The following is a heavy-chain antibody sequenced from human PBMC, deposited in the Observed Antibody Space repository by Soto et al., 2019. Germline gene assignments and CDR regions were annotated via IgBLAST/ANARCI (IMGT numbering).Heavy chain of an antibody. CDR2: ISSSSDTI. CDR3: AKVPVI. D-gene: IGHD2-21*01. CDR1: GVTCSSYS. V-gene: IGHV3-48*01. J-gene: IGHJ4*02. Sequence: EVQLVESGGGLVQPGGSLRLSCAASGVTCSSYSMDWVRQAPGKGLEWVSYISSSSDTIYYADSVKGRFTISRDNAKNSLYLLMNSLRAEDTAVYYCAKVPVIWGQGTLVTVSS.